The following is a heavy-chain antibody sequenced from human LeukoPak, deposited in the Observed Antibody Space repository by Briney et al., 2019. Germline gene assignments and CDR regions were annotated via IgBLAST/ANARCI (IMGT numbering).Heavy chain of an antibody. D-gene: IGHD3-10*01. V-gene: IGHV3-23*01. CDR3: VKGYYGSGSEPGNRFDP. CDR2: ISGSDGGT. CDR1: GFTFSSYA. Sequence: LAGGSLRLSCAASGFTFSSYAMFWVRQAPGKGLEWVSGISGSDGGTYYADSVKGRFPISRDNSKNTLYLQMNSLRAEDTAVYYCVKGYYGSGSEPGNRFDPWGQGTLVTVSS. J-gene: IGHJ5*02.